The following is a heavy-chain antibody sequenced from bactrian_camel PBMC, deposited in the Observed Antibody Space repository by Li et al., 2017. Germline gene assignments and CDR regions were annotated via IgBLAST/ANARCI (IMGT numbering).Heavy chain of an antibody. Sequence: DVQLVESGGGLVQPGGSLSLSCVASGFTFSTFSSTYYMNWVRQGPGKEREAVATIVTSAGLTWYADSVKGRFTVSRDNGKNMLWLQMNDLNTDDTAVYYCAAQTLRVGGPYRCDWRYWGKGTQVTVS. CDR1: GFTFSTFSSTYY. CDR2: IVTSAGLT. D-gene: IGHD1*01. CDR3: AAQTLRVGGPYRCDWRY. J-gene: IGHJ4*01. V-gene: IGHV3S40*01.